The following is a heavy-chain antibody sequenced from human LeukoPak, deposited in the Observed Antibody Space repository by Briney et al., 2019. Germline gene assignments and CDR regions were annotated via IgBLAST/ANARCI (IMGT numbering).Heavy chain of an antibody. V-gene: IGHV3-7*01. CDR3: ASEGDYGGNSC. CDR2: IKQDGSEK. D-gene: IGHD4-23*01. J-gene: IGHJ4*02. Sequence: PGGSLRLSCAASGFTFSSYWMSWVCQAPGKGLEWVANIKQDGSEKYYVDSVKGRFTISRDNAKNSLYLQMNSLRAEDTAVYYCASEGDYGGNSCWGQGTLVTVSS. CDR1: GFTFSSYW.